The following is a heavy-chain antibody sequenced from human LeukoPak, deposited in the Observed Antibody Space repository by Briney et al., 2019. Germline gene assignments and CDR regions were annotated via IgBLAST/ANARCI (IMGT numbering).Heavy chain of an antibody. CDR3: AKSSSSWYGYFDY. CDR2: ISYDGSNK. V-gene: IGHV3-30*18. J-gene: IGHJ4*02. CDR1: GFTFSSYG. D-gene: IGHD6-13*01. Sequence: GGSLRLSCAASGFTFSSYGMHWVRQAPGKGLEWVAVISYDGSNKYYADSVKGRFTISRDNAKNSLYLQMNSLRAEDTALYYCAKSSSSWYGYFDYWGQGTLVTVSS.